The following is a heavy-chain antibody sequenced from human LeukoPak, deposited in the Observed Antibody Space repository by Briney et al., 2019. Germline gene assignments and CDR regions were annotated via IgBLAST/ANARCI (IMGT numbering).Heavy chain of an antibody. CDR1: AFTVSIYW. CDR3: AKERGVGAGRTYLLLYYFDY. J-gene: IGHJ4*02. D-gene: IGHD6-13*01. CDR2: INSDGSST. Sequence: GGSPRLSCAASAFTVSIYWMHWVRHPPGKGLVWVSRINSDGSSTIYADSGKGRFTISRDNCKNPLYLQTNSLRADDTAVYYCAKERGVGAGRTYLLLYYFDYWGQGTLVTVSS. V-gene: IGHV3-74*01.